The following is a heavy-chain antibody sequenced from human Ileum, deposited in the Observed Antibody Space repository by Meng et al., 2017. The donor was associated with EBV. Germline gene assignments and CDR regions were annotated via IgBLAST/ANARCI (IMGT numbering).Heavy chain of an antibody. V-gene: IGHV4-4*02. D-gene: IGHD1-14*01. CDR1: GGSISSSNW. J-gene: IGHJ4*02. Sequence: GLLARAGHGLVKPSGTRSPNCAVSGGSISSSNWWSWVRQPPGKGLEWIGKIYHSGITIYNPSLKSRVTMSVDNSKNQFSLKLNSMTAADTAVYYCARDPTGGEDHQRVWGQGTLVTVSS. CDR3: ARDPTGGEDHQRV. CDR2: IYHSGIT.